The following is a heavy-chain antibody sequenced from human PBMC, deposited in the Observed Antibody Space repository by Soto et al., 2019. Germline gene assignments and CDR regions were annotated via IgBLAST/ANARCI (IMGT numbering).Heavy chain of an antibody. CDR2: ISYDGSNK. CDR3: AKDWVVAFDY. V-gene: IGHV3-30*18. Sequence: QVQLVESGGGVVQPGRSLRLSCAASGFTFSSYGMHWVRQAPGKGLEWVAVISYDGSNKYYADSVKGRFTISRDNSKNTLYLQMNCLRAEDTAVYYCAKDWVVAFDYWGQGTLVTVSS. CDR1: GFTFSSYG. D-gene: IGHD2-15*01. J-gene: IGHJ4*02.